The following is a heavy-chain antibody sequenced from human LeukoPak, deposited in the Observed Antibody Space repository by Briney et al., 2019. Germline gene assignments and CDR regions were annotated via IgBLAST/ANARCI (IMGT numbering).Heavy chain of an antibody. Sequence: SETLSLTCTVSGGAIISDNFYWGWVRQPPGKGLEWVGSINYSGTTYYNPSLRSRVSISVDASRTQFFLRLNSVSAADTAVYYCGRLFDSWGQGILVTVSS. CDR2: INYSGTT. J-gene: IGHJ4*02. CDR1: GGAIISDNFY. V-gene: IGHV4-39*01. CDR3: GRLFDS.